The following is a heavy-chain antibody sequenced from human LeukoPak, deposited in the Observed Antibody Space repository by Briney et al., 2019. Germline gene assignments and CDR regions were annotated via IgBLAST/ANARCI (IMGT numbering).Heavy chain of an antibody. V-gene: IGHV4-61*02. CDR3: ARVIDQTVAGTWFDP. Sequence: PSETLSLTCTVSGGSISSGSYYWSWIRQPAGKGLEWIGRIYTSGSTNYNPSLKSRVTITVDTSKKQFSLKLSSVTAADTAVYYCARVIDQTVAGTWFDPWGLGTVVTVSS. CDR2: IYTSGST. D-gene: IGHD6-19*01. J-gene: IGHJ5*02. CDR1: GGSISSGSYY.